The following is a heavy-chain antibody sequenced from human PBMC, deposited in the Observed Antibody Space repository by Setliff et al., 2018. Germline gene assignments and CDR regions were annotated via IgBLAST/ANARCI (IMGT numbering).Heavy chain of an antibody. CDR3: VRGSAYSSGSFDC. Sequence: ETLSLTCSVYGESFSNNYWSWFRQAPRKGLVWVSRINSDGSTTTYADSVKGRFTISRDNGTNTVYLQMNSLRAEDTAMYYCVRGSAYSSGSFDCWGQGTLVTVSS. V-gene: IGHV3-74*01. CDR2: INSDGSTT. CDR1: GESFSNNY. J-gene: IGHJ4*02. D-gene: IGHD3-22*01.